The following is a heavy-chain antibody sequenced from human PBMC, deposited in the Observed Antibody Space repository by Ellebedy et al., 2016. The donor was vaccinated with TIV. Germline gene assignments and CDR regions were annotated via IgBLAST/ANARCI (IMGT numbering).Heavy chain of an antibody. CDR2: IYYSGAT. J-gene: IGHJ3*01. CDR1: GGSMISDDHY. Sequence: MPSETLSLTCTVSGGSMISDDHYWTWVRQPPGKGLEWIGYIYYSGATYYSPSLKHRLSVSIDKSKGQVSLTLASVTAADAAVYYCARGGGDRPHALDLWGQGTMVTVSS. V-gene: IGHV4-30-4*01. CDR3: ARGGGDRPHALDL. D-gene: IGHD3-16*01.